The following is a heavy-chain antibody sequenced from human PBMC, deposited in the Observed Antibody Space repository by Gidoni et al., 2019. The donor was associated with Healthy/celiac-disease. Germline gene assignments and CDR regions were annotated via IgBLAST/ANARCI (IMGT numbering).Heavy chain of an antibody. D-gene: IGHD2-2*01. CDR3: AKGAVVVVPANPMYSSGHYYFDY. CDR2: ISGSGGST. V-gene: IGHV3-23*01. Sequence: EVQLLESGGGLVQPGGSLRLSCAASGFTFSSYAMSWVRQAPGKGLEWVSAISGSGGSTYYADSVKGRFTISRDNSKNTLYLQMNSLRAEDTAVYYCAKGAVVVVPANPMYSSGHYYFDYWGQGTLVTVSS. J-gene: IGHJ4*02. CDR1: GFTFSSYA.